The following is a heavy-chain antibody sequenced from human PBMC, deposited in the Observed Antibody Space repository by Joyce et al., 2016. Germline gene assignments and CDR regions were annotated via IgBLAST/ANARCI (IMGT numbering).Heavy chain of an antibody. V-gene: IGHV3-48*01. CDR3: ARDERSSGGDY. CDR2: IGSKGSVK. D-gene: IGHD6-19*01. Sequence: EVQLVQSGGGLVQPGGSLRLSCAGSGFIFRKYGINWVRQAQGKGVEWVSYIGSKGSVKQYADSVEGRFTISRDKGKNSLYLQMNSLRVEDTAVYYCARDERSSGGDYWGQGNLVTVSS. J-gene: IGHJ4*02. CDR1: GFIFRKYG.